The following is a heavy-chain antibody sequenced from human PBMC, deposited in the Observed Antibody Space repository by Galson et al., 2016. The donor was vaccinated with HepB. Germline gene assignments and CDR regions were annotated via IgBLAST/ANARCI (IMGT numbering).Heavy chain of an antibody. D-gene: IGHD6-13*01. CDR3: ARGTSSSWGRFRSLGVGDWFDP. V-gene: IGHV4-61*02. CDR2: IYTSGST. CDR1: GGSISSGSYY. J-gene: IGHJ5*02. Sequence: TLSLTCTVSGGSISSGSYYWSWIRQPAGKGLEWIGRIYTSGSTNYNPSLKSRVTIPVDTSKNQFSLKLSSVTAADTAVYYCARGTSSSWGRFRSLGVGDWFDPWGQGTLVTVSS.